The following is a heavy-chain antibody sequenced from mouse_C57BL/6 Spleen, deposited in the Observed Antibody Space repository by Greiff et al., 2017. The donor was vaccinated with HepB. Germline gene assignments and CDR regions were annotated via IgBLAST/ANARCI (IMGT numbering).Heavy chain of an antibody. J-gene: IGHJ3*01. D-gene: IGHD2-5*01. V-gene: IGHV8-8*01. CDR3: ARIGAYYSKEGAWFAY. CDR1: GFSLSTFGMG. Sequence: QVTLKESGPGILQPSQTLSLTCSFSGFSLSTFGMGVGWIRQPSGKGLEWLAHIWWDDDKYYNPALKSRLTISQDPSKNQVFLKIANVDTADTATYYCARIGAYYSKEGAWFAYWGQGTLVTVSA. CDR2: IWWDDDK.